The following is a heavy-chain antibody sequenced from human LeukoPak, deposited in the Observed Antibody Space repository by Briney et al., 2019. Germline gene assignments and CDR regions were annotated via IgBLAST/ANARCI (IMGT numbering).Heavy chain of an antibody. V-gene: IGHV3-30*18. D-gene: IGHD6-13*01. CDR2: ISYDGSNK. CDR1: GYTLSSQG. CDR3: TKDLAGGITQWYFDL. Sequence: GGSLRLSCAASGYTLSSQGMHCVPQAPGKGLECVALISYDGSNKYYADSVKGRFTISRDNSKNTLYLQMNSLIAEDTAVYYCTKDLAGGITQWYFDLWGRGNLVTVSS. J-gene: IGHJ2*01.